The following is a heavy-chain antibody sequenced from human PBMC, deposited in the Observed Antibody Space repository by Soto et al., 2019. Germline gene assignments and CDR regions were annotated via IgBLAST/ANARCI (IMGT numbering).Heavy chain of an antibody. J-gene: IGHJ4*02. Sequence: QAQVVQSGAEVRKPGSSVKVSCKASEGTFNSYAIAWVRQAPGQGLEWMGGIIPFYNTINYAQKFQDRVTITADDSTNTVYMELSSLRSDDTAVYFCASGASRWYPYFFDSWAQGTLVTVSS. V-gene: IGHV1-69*01. CDR2: IIPFYNTI. CDR1: EGTFNSYA. CDR3: ASGASRWYPYFFDS. D-gene: IGHD6-13*01.